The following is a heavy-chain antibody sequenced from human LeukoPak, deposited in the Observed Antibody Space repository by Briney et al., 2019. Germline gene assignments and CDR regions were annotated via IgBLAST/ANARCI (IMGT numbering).Heavy chain of an antibody. J-gene: IGHJ4*02. CDR3: ARGADFWSGYYTAAPFDH. Sequence: GGSLRLSCAASGFTFSSYAMHWVRQAPGKGLEWVAVISYDGSNKYYADSVKGRFTISRDNSKNTLYLQMNSLRAEDTAVYCCARGADFWSGYYTAAPFDHWGQGTLVTVSS. CDR1: GFTFSSYA. D-gene: IGHD3-3*01. V-gene: IGHV3-30-3*01. CDR2: ISYDGSNK.